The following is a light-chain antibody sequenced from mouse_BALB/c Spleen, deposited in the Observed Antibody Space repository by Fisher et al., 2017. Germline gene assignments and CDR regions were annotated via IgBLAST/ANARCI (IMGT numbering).Light chain of an antibody. Sequence: IVMTQTTAIMSASPGEKVTMTCSASSSVSYMHWYQQKSSTSPKLWIYDTSKLASGVPARFSGSGSGTSYSLTISSMEAEDAATYYCQQWSSNPLTFGAGTKLELK. J-gene: IGKJ5*01. CDR3: QQWSSNPLT. CDR2: DTS. V-gene: IGKV4-59*01. CDR1: SSVSY.